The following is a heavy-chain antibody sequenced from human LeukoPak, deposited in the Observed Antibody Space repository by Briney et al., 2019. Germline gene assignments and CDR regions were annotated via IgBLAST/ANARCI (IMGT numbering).Heavy chain of an antibody. CDR1: GFTFSNYA. CDR3: AKDREAGGGLETYFDY. J-gene: IGHJ4*02. D-gene: IGHD1-26*01. CDR2: ISGSAGTT. Sequence: GGSLRLSCAASGFTFSNYAVSWVRQAPGKGLEWVSSISGSAGTTYYADSVKGRFTISRDNAKNSLYLQMNSLRAEDTALYYCAKDREAGGGLETYFDYWGQGTLVTVSS. V-gene: IGHV3-23*01.